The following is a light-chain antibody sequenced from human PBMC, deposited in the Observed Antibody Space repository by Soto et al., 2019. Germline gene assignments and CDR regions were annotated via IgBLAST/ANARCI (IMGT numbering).Light chain of an antibody. Sequence: EVVLTQSPATLSLSPGQRAKLSCRASQSVSFYLAWYQQKPGQAPRLLIYGASNRATGVPDRFGGSRSGTEFTLTINNLEPEDFAVYYCQQRNVWPPITFGQGTQLEIK. CDR2: GAS. CDR1: QSVSFY. CDR3: QQRNVWPPIT. V-gene: IGKV3-11*01. J-gene: IGKJ5*01.